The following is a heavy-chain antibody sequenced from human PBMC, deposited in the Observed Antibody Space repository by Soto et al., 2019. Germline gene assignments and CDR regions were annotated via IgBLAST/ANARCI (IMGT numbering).Heavy chain of an antibody. J-gene: IGHJ6*02. CDR2: IYYRGST. Sequence: TLSITCPVPDGSISSGDYYWSWIRQPPGKGLEWTGYIYYRGSTYYNPPLKKRVTISVDTSRNQFSRKPSYVTATDTAVYYCSRVPRLRRGQDTPGGMDVWGQGSTVTVS. V-gene: IGHV4-30-4*08. CDR1: DGSISSGDYY. D-gene: IGHD6-6*01. CDR3: SRVPRLRRGQDTPGGMDV.